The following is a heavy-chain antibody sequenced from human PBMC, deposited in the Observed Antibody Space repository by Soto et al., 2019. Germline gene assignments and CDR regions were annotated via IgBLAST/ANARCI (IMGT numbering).Heavy chain of an antibody. D-gene: IGHD3-10*01. Sequence: EVQLLESGGGLVQPGGSLRLSCEVSGFSLSNYAMYWVRQAPGKGLEWVTYIAKNTDWTSYLASVKGRFTIVRDTSRNTLYLQMNSLRGEDTALYYCARSGQLDYWGQGTLVTVSS. J-gene: IGHJ4*02. V-gene: IGHV3-23*05. CDR2: IAKNTDWT. CDR3: ARSGQLDY. CDR1: GFSLSNYA.